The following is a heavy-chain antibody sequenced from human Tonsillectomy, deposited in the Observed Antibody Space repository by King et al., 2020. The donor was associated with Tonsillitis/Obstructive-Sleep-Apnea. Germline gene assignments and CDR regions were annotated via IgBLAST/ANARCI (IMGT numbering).Heavy chain of an antibody. J-gene: IGHJ4*02. Sequence: VQLVESGGGQVKPGGSLRLSCAASGFTFSSYSMNWVRQAPGKGLEWVSSISSSSSYIYYAESVKGRFTISRENAKNSLYLQMNSLRAEDTAVYYCARDLYSSGWYFDYWGQGTLVTVSS. CDR2: ISSSSSYI. CDR3: ARDLYSSGWYFDY. CDR1: GFTFSSYS. D-gene: IGHD6-19*01. V-gene: IGHV3-21*01.